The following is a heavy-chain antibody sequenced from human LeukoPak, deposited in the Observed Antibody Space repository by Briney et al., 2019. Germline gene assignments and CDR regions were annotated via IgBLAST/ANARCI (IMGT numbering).Heavy chain of an antibody. CDR2: IIPIFGTA. J-gene: IGHJ6*03. CDR1: GGTFSSYA. D-gene: IGHD1-26*01. V-gene: IGHV1-69*05. Sequence: GASVKVSCKASGGTFSSYAISWVRQAPGQGLEWMGRIIPIFGTANYAQKFQGRVTITTDESTSTAYVELSSLRSEDTAVYYCASDGVGATRGGYYYYYMDVWGKGTTVTVSS. CDR3: ASDGVGATRGGYYYYYMDV.